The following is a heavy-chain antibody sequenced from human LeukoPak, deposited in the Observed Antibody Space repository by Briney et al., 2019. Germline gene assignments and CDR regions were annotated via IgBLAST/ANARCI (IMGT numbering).Heavy chain of an antibody. Sequence: GRSLRLSCAASGFTFDDYAMHWVRQAPGKGLEWVSGISWNSGSIGYADSVKGRFTISRDNAKNSLYLRMNSLRAEDTALYFCARDTYDSSGYHFYYMDVWGKGTTVTVSS. CDR1: GFTFDDYA. CDR2: ISWNSGSI. V-gene: IGHV3-9*01. CDR3: ARDTYDSSGYHFYYMDV. D-gene: IGHD3-22*01. J-gene: IGHJ6*03.